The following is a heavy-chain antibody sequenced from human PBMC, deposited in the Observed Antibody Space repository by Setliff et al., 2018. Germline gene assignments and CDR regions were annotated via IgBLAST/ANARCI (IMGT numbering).Heavy chain of an antibody. V-gene: IGHV3-48*01. J-gene: IGHJ6*03. CDR3: ASDPSYASSLYYYLEV. Sequence: GGSLRLSCAASGFTFSRYAMNWVRQTPGKGPEWVSYISASSANIQYADSVRGRFTVSRDNARNSLYLQMNSLRGDDAAVYYCASDPSYASSLYYYLEVWGKGTTVTVSS. CDR1: GFTFSRYA. CDR2: ISASSANI. D-gene: IGHD6-13*01.